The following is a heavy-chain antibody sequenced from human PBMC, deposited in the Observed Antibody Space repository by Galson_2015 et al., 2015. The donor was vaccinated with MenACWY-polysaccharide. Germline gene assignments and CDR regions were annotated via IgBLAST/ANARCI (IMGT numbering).Heavy chain of an antibody. Sequence: LRLSCAASGFRFRDYAVSWIRQAPGKGLEWVGFIRSNTYGGTTEYAASVKGRFTISRDDSKSTAYLQMNSLKTEDTAVYFCSRPWGYWGQGTLVSVSS. CDR1: GFRFRDYA. CDR2: IRSNTYGGTT. V-gene: IGHV3-49*03. D-gene: IGHD1-26*01. CDR3: SRPWGY. J-gene: IGHJ4*02.